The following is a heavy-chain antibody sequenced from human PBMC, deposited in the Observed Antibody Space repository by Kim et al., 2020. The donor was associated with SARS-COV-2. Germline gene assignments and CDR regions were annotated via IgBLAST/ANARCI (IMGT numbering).Heavy chain of an antibody. J-gene: IGHJ4*02. D-gene: IGHD6-19*01. V-gene: IGHV3-23*01. CDR2: ITNSGGST. Sequence: GGSLRLSCAASGFTFSSYGMSWVRQAPGKGLEWASTITNSGGSTYYADSVKGRFTISRDNSKNTLFLQMNSLRAEDTAVYYCAKGTGSGTSGADQWGQGT. CDR1: GFTFSSYG. CDR3: AKGTGSGTSGADQ.